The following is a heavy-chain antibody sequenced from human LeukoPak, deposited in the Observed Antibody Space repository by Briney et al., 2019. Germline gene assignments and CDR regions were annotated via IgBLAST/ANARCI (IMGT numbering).Heavy chain of an antibody. CDR3: ARDSGSNFDY. V-gene: IGHV4-59*11. CDR2: IYYSGST. D-gene: IGHD3/OR15-3a*01. CDR1: GGSISGHY. Sequence: SETLSLTCTVSGGSISGHYWNWIRQPPGKGLEWIEYIYYSGSTNYNPSLKSRVTMSLDTSKNQFSLKLSSVTAADTAVYHCARDSGSNFDYWGQGTLVTVSS. J-gene: IGHJ4*02.